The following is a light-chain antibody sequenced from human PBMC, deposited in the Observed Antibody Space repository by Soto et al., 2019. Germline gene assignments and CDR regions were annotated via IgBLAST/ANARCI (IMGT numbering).Light chain of an antibody. CDR3: CLYAGSSSYV. J-gene: IGLJ1*01. CDR1: SSDVGSYNL. CDR2: EGS. V-gene: IGLV2-23*01. Sequence: QSVLTQPACVSGSPGQSITISCAGTSSDVGSYNLVSWYQQHPGKAPKLMIYEGSERPSGVSNRFSGSKFGNTASLTISGLQAEDETDYFCCLYAGSSSYVFGQGSKVTVL.